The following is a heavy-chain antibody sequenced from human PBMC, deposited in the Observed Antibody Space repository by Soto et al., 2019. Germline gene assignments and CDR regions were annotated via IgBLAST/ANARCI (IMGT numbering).Heavy chain of an antibody. CDR1: GFTFNIYA. V-gene: IGHV3-23*01. CDR2: IRDSGETT. D-gene: IGHD2-15*01. Sequence: EVQLLESGGGLVQPGGSLRLSCAASGFTFNIYAMSWVRQAPGKGLEWVSTIRDSGETTYYADSVKGRFTISRDNSKNTVSLQMNSLRTDDTAIYYCAVWTRNFVVVVAAFDYWGPGTLVTVSS. CDR3: AVWTRNFVVVVAAFDY. J-gene: IGHJ4*02.